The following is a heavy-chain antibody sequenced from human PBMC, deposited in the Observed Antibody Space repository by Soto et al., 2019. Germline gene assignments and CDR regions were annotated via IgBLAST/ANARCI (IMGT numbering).Heavy chain of an antibody. CDR2: ISSSCSTI. CDR3: ARFYGGNDIYYSYGMDV. D-gene: IGHD4-17*01. Sequence: GGSLRLSCAASGFTFSSYEMNWVRQAQGKGMEWVSYISSSCSTIYYSDSVKSRFTISRDNAKNSLYMLMNSRRAEDTAVYFCARFYGGNDIYYSYGMDVWGQGTTVTVSS. V-gene: IGHV3-48*03. CDR1: GFTFSSYE. J-gene: IGHJ6*02.